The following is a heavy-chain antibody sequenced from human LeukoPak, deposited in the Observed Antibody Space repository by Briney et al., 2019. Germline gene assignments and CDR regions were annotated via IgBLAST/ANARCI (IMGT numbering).Heavy chain of an antibody. V-gene: IGHV3-13*01. Sequence: GGSLRLSCAASGFTFSMYDMHWVRQVTGKGLEWVSAIRTLGDSYYIDSVKGRLTISREDAKNSLYLQMNSLGPENTAVYYCARDPYSGYYGNYYYYYMYVWCKGTTVTISS. J-gene: IGHJ6*03. CDR2: IRTLGDS. D-gene: IGHD3-22*01. CDR3: ARDPYSGYYGNYYYYYMYV. CDR1: GFTFSMYD.